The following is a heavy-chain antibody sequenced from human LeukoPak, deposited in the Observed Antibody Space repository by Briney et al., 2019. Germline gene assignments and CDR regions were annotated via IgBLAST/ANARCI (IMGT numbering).Heavy chain of an antibody. D-gene: IGHD5-12*01. CDR1: GGSISSSDYY. CDR3: ARAPEGYSGYDFRGAAFDI. V-gene: IGHV4-61*02. CDR2: IYTSGST. J-gene: IGHJ3*02. Sequence: SETLSLTCTVSGGSISSSDYYWSWIRQPAGKGLEWIGRIYTSGSTNYNPSLKSRVTISVDTSKNQFSLKLSSVTAADTAVYYCARAPEGYSGYDFRGAAFDIWGQGTMVTVSS.